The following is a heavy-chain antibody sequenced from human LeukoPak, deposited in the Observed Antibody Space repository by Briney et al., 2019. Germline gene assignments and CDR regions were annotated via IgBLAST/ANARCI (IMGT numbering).Heavy chain of an antibody. V-gene: IGHV4-59*01. CDR2: IYYSGST. CDR3: ARGGLTTVTDWFDP. Sequence: SSETLSLTCAVYGGSFSGYYWSWIRQPPGKGLEWIGYIYYSGSTNYNPSLKSRVTISVDTSKNQFSLKLSSVTAADTAVYYCARGGLTTVTDWFDPWGQGTLVTVSS. D-gene: IGHD4-17*01. CDR1: GGSFSGYY. J-gene: IGHJ5*02.